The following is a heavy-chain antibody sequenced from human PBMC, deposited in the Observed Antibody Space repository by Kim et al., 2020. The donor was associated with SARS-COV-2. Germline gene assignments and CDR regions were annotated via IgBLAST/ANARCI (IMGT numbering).Heavy chain of an antibody. CDR1: GFTFSSYS. D-gene: IGHD3-10*01. Sequence: GGSLRLSCAASGFTFSSYSMNWVRQAPGKGLEWVSSISSSSSYIYYADSVKGRFTISRDNAKNSLYLQMNSLRAEDTAVYYCARGHRYGSGSYDALADIFDYWGQGTLVTVSS. CDR2: ISSSSSYI. J-gene: IGHJ4*02. V-gene: IGHV3-21*01. CDR3: ARGHRYGSGSYDALADIFDY.